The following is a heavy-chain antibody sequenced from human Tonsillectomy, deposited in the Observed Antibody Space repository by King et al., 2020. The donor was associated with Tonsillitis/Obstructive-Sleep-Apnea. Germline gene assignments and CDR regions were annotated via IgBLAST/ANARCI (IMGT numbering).Heavy chain of an antibody. V-gene: IGHV3-30*18. CDR3: AKGNYDFWSGYTSGAFDI. CDR1: GFTFSKYG. CDR2: ISFEGSNK. Sequence: VQLVESGGGVVQPGRSLRLSCAASGFTFSKYGMHWVRQAPGKGLEWVGVISFEGSNKNYADFVEGRFTFSRDNSRNTLYLKMNSLRADDTAVYHCAKGNYDFWSGYTSGAFDIWGQGTMVTVSS. D-gene: IGHD3-3*01. J-gene: IGHJ3*02.